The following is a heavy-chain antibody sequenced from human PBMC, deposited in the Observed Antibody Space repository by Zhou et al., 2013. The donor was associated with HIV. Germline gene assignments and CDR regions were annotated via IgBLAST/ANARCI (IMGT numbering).Heavy chain of an antibody. J-gene: IGHJ4*02. V-gene: IGHV4-34*02. CDR3: ARGGTSGPTIH. Sequence: QVQLKQWGAGLVKPSETLSLTCAVYGGTFGGSFSGYYWSWIRQFPGKGLEWIGEINHFGDTNYNPSLKSRVTISMDTSKNQFSVKLSSVTAADTAVYFCARGGTSGPTIHWGQGNPGHRLL. D-gene: IGHD6-19*01. CDR1: GGTFGGSFSGYY. CDR2: INHFGDT.